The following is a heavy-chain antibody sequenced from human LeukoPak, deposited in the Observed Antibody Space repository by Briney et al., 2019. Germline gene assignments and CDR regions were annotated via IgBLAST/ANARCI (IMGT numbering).Heavy chain of an antibody. V-gene: IGHV1-18*01. J-gene: IGHJ6*03. CDR2: ISAYNGNT. Sequence: GASVKVSSTASGYTFTIYGISWVRQAPGEGLEWMGWISAYNGNTNYTQKLQGRVTMTTDTSTSTARMELRSLRSDDTAVYYCARVLQSQAVYYYYMDVWGKGTTVTVSS. CDR1: GYTFTIYG. CDR3: ARVLQSQAVYYYYMDV.